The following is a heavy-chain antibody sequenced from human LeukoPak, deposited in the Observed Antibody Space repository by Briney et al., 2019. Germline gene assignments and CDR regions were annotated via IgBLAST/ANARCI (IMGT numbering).Heavy chain of an antibody. CDR1: GFTFDDYA. V-gene: IGHV3-9*01. D-gene: IGHD3-3*01. CDR3: TRDYYDFWSGYTSHHYFDY. CDR2: ISWNSGSI. Sequence: GRSLRLSCAASGFTFDDYAMYWVRQAPGKGLEWVSSISWNSGSIGYADSVKGRFTIPRDNTKNSLYLQMNSLRAEDTAVYYCTRDYYDFWSGYTSHHYFDYWGQGTLVTVSS. J-gene: IGHJ4*02.